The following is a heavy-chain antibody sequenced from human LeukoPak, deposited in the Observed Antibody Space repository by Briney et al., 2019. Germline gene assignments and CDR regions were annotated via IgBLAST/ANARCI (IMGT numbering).Heavy chain of an antibody. D-gene: IGHD1-1*01. CDR1: GFTFSSYS. CDR3: ASTADLENTALFDY. V-gene: IGHV3-21*01. Sequence: GGSLRLSCAASGFTFSSYSMNWVRQAPGKGLEWVSSISSSSSYIYYADSVKGRFTISRDNAKNSLYLQMNSLRAEDTAVYYCASTADLENTALFDYWGQGTLVTVSS. CDR2: ISSSSSYI. J-gene: IGHJ4*02.